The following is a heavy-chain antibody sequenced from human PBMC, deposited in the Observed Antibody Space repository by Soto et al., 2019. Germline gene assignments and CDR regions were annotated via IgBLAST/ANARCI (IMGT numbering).Heavy chain of an antibody. V-gene: IGHV4-31*03. J-gene: IGHJ4*02. CDR3: ARGKAYYDSSGYYLTFFFDY. CDR1: GGSISSGGYY. Sequence: PSETLSLTCTVSGGSISSGGYYWSWIRQHPGKGLEWIGYIYYSGSTYYNPSLKSRVTISVDTSKNQFSLKLSSVTAADTAVYYCARGKAYYDSSGYYLTFFFDYLGQGTLVTVSS. CDR2: IYYSGST. D-gene: IGHD3-22*01.